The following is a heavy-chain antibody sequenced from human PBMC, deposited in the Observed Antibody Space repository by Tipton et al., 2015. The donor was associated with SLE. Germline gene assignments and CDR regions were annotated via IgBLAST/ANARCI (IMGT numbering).Heavy chain of an antibody. CDR3: ARAGLATSYYYYMDV. J-gene: IGHJ6*03. V-gene: IGHV4-34*01. D-gene: IGHD5-12*01. Sequence: LRLSCAVYGGSFSGYYWSWVRQPPGKGLEWIGEINHSGSTNYNPSLKSRVTISVDTSKNQFSLKLSSVTAADTAVYYCARAGLATSYYYYMDVWGKGTTVTVSS. CDR1: GGSFSGYY. CDR2: INHSGST.